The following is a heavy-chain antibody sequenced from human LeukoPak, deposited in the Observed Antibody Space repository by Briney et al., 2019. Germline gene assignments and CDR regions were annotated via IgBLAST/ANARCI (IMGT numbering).Heavy chain of an antibody. CDR3: ARARASWKGANWFDP. CDR2: INHSGST. J-gene: IGHJ5*02. V-gene: IGHV4-34*01. D-gene: IGHD1-1*01. Sequence: SETLSLTCAVYGGSFSGYYWSWIRQPPGKGLEWIGEINHSGSTNCNPSLKSRVTISVDTSKNQFSLKLSSVTAADTAVYYCARARASWKGANWFDPWGQGTLVTVSS. CDR1: GGSFSGYY.